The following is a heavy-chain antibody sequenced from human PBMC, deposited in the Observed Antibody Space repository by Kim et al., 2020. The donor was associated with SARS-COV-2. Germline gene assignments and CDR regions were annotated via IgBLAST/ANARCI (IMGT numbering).Heavy chain of an antibody. D-gene: IGHD2-15*01. CDR3: AMEGYCSGGSCYGLGAFDI. J-gene: IGHJ3*02. Sequence: LSLTCAASGFTFSSYSMNWVRQAPGKGLEWVSYISSSSSTIYYADSVKGRFTISRDNAKNSLYLQMNSLRAEDTAVYYCAMEGYCSGGSCYGLGAFDIWGQGTMVTVSS. CDR1: GFTFSSYS. V-gene: IGHV3-48*04. CDR2: ISSSSSTI.